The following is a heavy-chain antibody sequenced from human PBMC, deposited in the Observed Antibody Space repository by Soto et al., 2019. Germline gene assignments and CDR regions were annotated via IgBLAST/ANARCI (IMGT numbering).Heavy chain of an antibody. J-gene: IGHJ4*02. V-gene: IGHV3-9*01. CDR2: ISWEGGSI. CDR3: XXXXXXXXXXXXXXXXX. CDR1: GFTFNNYA. Sequence: EVQLVESGGDLVQPGRSLRLSCSASGFTFNNYAMHWVRQAPGKGLEWVSGISWEGGSIGYADSVKGRFTISRDNAKNSLYLEMNSLRSXXTXXXXXXXXXXXXXXXXXXXXXXXGQXTLVTVSS.